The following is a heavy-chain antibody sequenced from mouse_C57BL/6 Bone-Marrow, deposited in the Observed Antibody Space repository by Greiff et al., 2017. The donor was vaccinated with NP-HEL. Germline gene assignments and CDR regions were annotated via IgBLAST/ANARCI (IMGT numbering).Heavy chain of an antibody. CDR1: GFSLTSYG. CDR3: ARKGIYDGYYEDAMDY. J-gene: IGHJ4*01. D-gene: IGHD2-3*01. CDR2: IWSGGST. Sequence: QVQLQQSGPGLVQPSQRLSITCTVSGFSLTSYGVHWVRQSPGKGLEWLGVIWSGGSTDYNAAFISRLSISKDNSKSQVFFKMNSLQADDTAIYYCARKGIYDGYYEDAMDYWGQGTSVTVSS. V-gene: IGHV2-2*01.